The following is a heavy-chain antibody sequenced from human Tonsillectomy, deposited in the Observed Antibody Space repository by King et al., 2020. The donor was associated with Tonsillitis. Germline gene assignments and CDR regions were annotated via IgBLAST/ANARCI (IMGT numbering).Heavy chain of an antibody. CDR3: ARAEGVVIPAAIHN. Sequence: QLQESGPRLVKPSQTLSLTCTVSGVSISSGGSYWSWLRQHPGQGLEWIGNIYYTGSTNYNPSLKSRVTISVDTSKKQFSLNLSSVTAADTAMYYCARAEGVVIPAAIHNWGQGILLTVSS. J-gene: IGHJ4*02. CDR1: GVSISSGGSY. CDR2: IYYTGST. D-gene: IGHD2-2*02. V-gene: IGHV4-31*03.